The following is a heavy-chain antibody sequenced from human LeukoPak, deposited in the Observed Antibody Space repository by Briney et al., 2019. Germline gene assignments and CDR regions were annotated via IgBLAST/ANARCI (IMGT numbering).Heavy chain of an antibody. D-gene: IGHD6-19*01. CDR1: GFTFSIYW. V-gene: IGHV3-7*01. Sequence: GGSLRLSCAASGFTFSIYWMSGLRQAPGKGLEGVANIKQDGSEKYYVDSVKGRFTISRDNAKNSLYLQMNSLRAEDTAVYYCARDQWLVYYFDYWGQGTLVTVSS. J-gene: IGHJ4*02. CDR3: ARDQWLVYYFDY. CDR2: IKQDGSEK.